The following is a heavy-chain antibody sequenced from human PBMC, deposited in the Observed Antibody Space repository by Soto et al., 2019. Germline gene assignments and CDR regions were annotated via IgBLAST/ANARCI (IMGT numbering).Heavy chain of an antibody. J-gene: IGHJ3*01. CDR3: ARAFFYQGSDSRGYSFDAFDF. CDR2: ISAHTGSS. Sequence: ASVKVSCKASGYTFTNFGVTWVRRAPGQGLEWMGWISAHTGSSEYAQRFQGRVTMTTDRSTSTAYMELRSLRSDDTAVYYCARAFFYQGSDSRGYSFDAFDFWGPGTLVTVSS. V-gene: IGHV1-18*01. D-gene: IGHD3-22*01. CDR1: GYTFTNFG.